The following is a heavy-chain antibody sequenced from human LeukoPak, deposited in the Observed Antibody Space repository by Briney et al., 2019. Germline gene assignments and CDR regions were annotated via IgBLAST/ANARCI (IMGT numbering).Heavy chain of an antibody. CDR1: GLTFGNAW. V-gene: IGHV3-15*01. CDR3: TTAPPRATVTTD. D-gene: IGHD4-17*01. J-gene: IGHJ4*02. CDR2: IKSKTDGGTT. Sequence: GGSVRLSYAASGLTFGNAWMSEVGQVPGKGLEWVDRIKSKTDGGTTDYAAPVKGRFTISRDESKNTLYLQMNSLKTGDTAVYYCTTAPPRATVTTDWGQGTLVTVSS.